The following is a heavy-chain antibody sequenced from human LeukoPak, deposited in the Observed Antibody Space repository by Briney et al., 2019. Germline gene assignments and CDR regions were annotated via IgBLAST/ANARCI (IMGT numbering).Heavy chain of an antibody. V-gene: IGHV5-10-1*01. CDR2: IDPSDSYT. CDR3: ARRDRTGWYDFDY. CDR1: GYSFTSYW. J-gene: IGHJ4*02. Sequence: GEALEISCKGSGYSFTSYWINWVRQMPGKGLEWMGRIDPSDSYTNFSPSFQGHVTISTDKSISTAFLQWSSLKASDTAMYYCARRDRTGWYDFDYWGQGTLVTVSS. D-gene: IGHD6-19*01.